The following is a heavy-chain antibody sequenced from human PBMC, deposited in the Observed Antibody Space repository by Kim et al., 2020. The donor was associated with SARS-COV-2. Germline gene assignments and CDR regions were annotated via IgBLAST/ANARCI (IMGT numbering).Heavy chain of an antibody. CDR1: GGSISSSSYY. Sequence: SETLSLTCTVSGGSISSSSYYWGWIRQPPGKGLEWIGSIYYSGSTYYNPSLKSRVTISVDTSKNQFSLKLSSVTAADTAVYYCARVDYGGNSVWSSGYYYYMDVWGKGTTVTVSS. J-gene: IGHJ6*03. CDR2: IYYSGST. V-gene: IGHV4-39*01. CDR3: ARVDYGGNSVWSSGYYYYMDV. D-gene: IGHD4-17*01.